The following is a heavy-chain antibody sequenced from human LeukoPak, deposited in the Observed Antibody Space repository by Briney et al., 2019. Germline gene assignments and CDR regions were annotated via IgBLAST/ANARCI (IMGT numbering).Heavy chain of an antibody. V-gene: IGHV4-34*01. CDR1: SGSFSGYY. Sequence: PSETLSLTCAVYSGSFSGYYWSWIRPPPGKGLEWIGEINHSGSTNYNPSLKSRVTISVDTSKNQFSLKLSSVTAADTAVYYCASLGSNSLFDYWGQGTLVTVSS. CDR3: ASLGSNSLFDY. CDR2: INHSGST. D-gene: IGHD7-27*01. J-gene: IGHJ4*02.